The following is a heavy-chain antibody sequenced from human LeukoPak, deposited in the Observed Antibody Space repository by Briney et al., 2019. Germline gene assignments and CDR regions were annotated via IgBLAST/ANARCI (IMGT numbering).Heavy chain of an antibody. CDR3: ARDDAGYSSGWYWVY. V-gene: IGHV3-48*03. Sequence: PGGSLRLSCAASGFTFSGYDMNWVRQAPGKGLEWVSYISSSGSIIYYADSVEGRFTISRDNAKNSLYLQMKSLRAEDTAVYYCARDDAGYSSGWYWVYWGQGTLVTVSS. J-gene: IGHJ4*02. D-gene: IGHD6-19*01. CDR1: GFTFSGYD. CDR2: ISSSGSII.